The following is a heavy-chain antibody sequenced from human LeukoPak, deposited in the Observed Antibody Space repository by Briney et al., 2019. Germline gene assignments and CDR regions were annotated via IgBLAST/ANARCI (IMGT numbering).Heavy chain of an antibody. J-gene: IGHJ4*02. Sequence: PSETLSLTCAVYGGSFCGYYWSWIRQPPGKGLEWIGEINHSGSTNYNPSLKSRVTISVDTSKNQFSLKLSSVTAADTAVYYCARGVRGYGDYEVRWFDYWGQGTLVTVSS. CDR3: ARGVRGYGDYEVRWFDY. CDR1: GGSFCGYY. CDR2: INHSGST. D-gene: IGHD4-17*01. V-gene: IGHV4-34*01.